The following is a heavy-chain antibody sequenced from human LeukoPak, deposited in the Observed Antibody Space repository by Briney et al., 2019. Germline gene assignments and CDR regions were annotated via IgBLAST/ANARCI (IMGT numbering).Heavy chain of an antibody. D-gene: IGHD3-10*01. CDR2: VSSTGSGT. Sequence: PWGSLRLSCVASGFTFSTYGMSWVRQAPGKGLEWVAAVSSTGSGTYYPDSLKGRFIISRDNSQNTVFLQMSSLRPEDTAFYFCAKDGPLLWFGPTDAWGQGILVTVSS. J-gene: IGHJ5*02. V-gene: IGHV3-23*01. CDR3: AKDGPLLWFGPTDA. CDR1: GFTFSTYG.